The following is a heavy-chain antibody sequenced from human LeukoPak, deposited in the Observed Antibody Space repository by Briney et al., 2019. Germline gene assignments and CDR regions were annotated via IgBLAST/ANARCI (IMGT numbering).Heavy chain of an antibody. CDR2: ISGSGVST. CDR1: GFAFSTYS. V-gene: IGHV3-23*01. CDR3: AGKPIAVAAYSFDS. Sequence: GGSLRLSCAASGFAFSTYSMSWVRQAPGKGLEWVSAISGSGVSTYYAGSVQGRFTISRDNSKNTLYLQMNSLRAEDTAVYHCAGKPIAVAAYSFDSRGQGALVSVSS. J-gene: IGHJ4*02. D-gene: IGHD6-19*01.